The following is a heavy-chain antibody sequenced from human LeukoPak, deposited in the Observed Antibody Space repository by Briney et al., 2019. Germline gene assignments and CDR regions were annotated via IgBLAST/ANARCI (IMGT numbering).Heavy chain of an antibody. CDR3: ARDVYSNYYFDY. D-gene: IGHD4-11*01. Sequence: PSQTLSLTCTVSGGSISSGGYYWSWIRQQPGKGLEWIGYIYYSGSTYYNPSLKSRVTISVDTSKNQFSLKLSSVTAADTAVYYCARDVYSNYYFDYWGQGTLVTVSS. V-gene: IGHV4-31*03. CDR2: IYYSGST. CDR1: GGSISSGGYY. J-gene: IGHJ4*02.